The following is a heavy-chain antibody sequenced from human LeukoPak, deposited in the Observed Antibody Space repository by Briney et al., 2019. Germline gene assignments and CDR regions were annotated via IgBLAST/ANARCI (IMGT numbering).Heavy chain of an antibody. CDR1: GFTFADYA. V-gene: IGHV3-9*01. Sequence: PGGSLRLSCAASGFTFADYAMHWVRQAPGKGLEWVSGISWNSGSIGYADSVKGRFTISRDNAKNSLYLQMNSLRAEDTALYYCAKDGNYDILTGYLDYWGQGTLVTVSS. CDR2: ISWNSGSI. D-gene: IGHD3-9*01. J-gene: IGHJ4*02. CDR3: AKDGNYDILTGYLDY.